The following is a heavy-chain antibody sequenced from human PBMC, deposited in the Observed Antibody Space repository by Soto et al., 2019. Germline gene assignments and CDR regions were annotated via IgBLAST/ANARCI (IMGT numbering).Heavy chain of an antibody. D-gene: IGHD2-15*01. Sequence: GGSLRLSCAASGFTFSSYWMHWVRQAPGKGLVWVSRINSDGSSTSYADSVKGRFTISRDNAKNTLYLQMNSLRAEDTAVYYCARVSDCSGGSCYYYYYYGMDVWGQGTTVTVSS. CDR1: GFTFSSYW. V-gene: IGHV3-74*01. CDR2: INSDGSST. CDR3: ARVSDCSGGSCYYYYYYGMDV. J-gene: IGHJ6*02.